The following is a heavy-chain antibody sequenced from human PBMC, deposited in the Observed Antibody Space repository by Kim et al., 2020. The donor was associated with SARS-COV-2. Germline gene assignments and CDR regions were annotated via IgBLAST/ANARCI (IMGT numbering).Heavy chain of an antibody. CDR2: IYTDGST. V-gene: IGHV4-39*01. CDR3: TKPRAWANTFAV. J-gene: IGHJ3*01. Sequence: SETLSLTCTVSGGSISSSSPYWVWIRQPPGKGLEFIGYIYTDGSTFFNPSLRSRLTMSQDTSKNQFSLRLSSVTAADTAVYYCTKPRAWANTFAVWGRGTMVTVSA. CDR1: GGSISSSSPY. D-gene: IGHD2-8*01.